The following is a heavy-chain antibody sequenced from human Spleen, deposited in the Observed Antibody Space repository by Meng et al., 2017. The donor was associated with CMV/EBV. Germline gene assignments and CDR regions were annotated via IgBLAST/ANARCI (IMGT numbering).Heavy chain of an antibody. Sequence: GESLKISCATSGFTFGSYAMHWVRQVPGKGLEWVAVISYDGSNKYYADSVKGRFTISRDNSKNTLYLLMNSLRAEDTAVYYCARGDSFVVPGGYYGMDVWGQGTTVTVSS. V-gene: IGHV3-30*04. D-gene: IGHD2-2*01. CDR1: GFTFGSYA. CDR2: ISYDGSNK. J-gene: IGHJ6*02. CDR3: ARGDSFVVPGGYYGMDV.